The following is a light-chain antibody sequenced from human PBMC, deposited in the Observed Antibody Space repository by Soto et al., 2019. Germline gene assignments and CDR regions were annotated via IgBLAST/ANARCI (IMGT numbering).Light chain of an antibody. CDR3: SSYTSSSIV. J-gene: IGLJ2*01. V-gene: IGLV2-14*01. CDR1: SSDVGAYNY. Sequence: QSVLTQPASVSGSPGQSITISCTGTSSDVGAYNYVSWYQQHSGKAPKLIIYEVTNRPSGVSNRFSGSKSGNTASLTISGLQAEDEADYYCSSYTSSSIVFGGGTKLTVL. CDR2: EVT.